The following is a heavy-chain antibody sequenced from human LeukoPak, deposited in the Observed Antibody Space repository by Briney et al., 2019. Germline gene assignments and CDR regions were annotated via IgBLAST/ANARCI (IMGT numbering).Heavy chain of an antibody. CDR1: GFTFRGHW. CDR2: INQDGSET. D-gene: IGHD3-9*01. Sequence: GGSLRLSCVASGFTFRGHWMSWVRQAPGKGLEWVANINQDGSETYDLDSVKGRFTISRDNAKNSLYLQMNSLRAEDSAVYYCAGSPYFDWFGFDPWGQGTLVTVSS. CDR3: AGSPYFDWFGFDP. J-gene: IGHJ5*02. V-gene: IGHV3-7*01.